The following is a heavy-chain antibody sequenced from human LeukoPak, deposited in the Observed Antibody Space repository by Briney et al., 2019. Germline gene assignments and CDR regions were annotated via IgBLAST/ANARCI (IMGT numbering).Heavy chain of an antibody. J-gene: IGHJ4*01. V-gene: IGHV4-34*01. Sequence: PSETLSLTCAVYGRSFSGSYWGWVRQPPGKGLEWIGVINHSGSTNSNPSLKSQVTISVDTSKNQFSLKLSSVTAADTAVYYCARARETSYFDYWGHGTLVTLSS. CDR3: ARARETSYFDY. D-gene: IGHD1-26*01. CDR1: GRSFSGSY. CDR2: INHSGST.